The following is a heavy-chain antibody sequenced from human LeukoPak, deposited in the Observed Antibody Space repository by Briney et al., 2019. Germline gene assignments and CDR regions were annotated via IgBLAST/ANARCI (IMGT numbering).Heavy chain of an antibody. Sequence: GSYLLLSCAASGFTFSSYWMHWVRQAPGKGLVWVSRINSDGSRTSYADSVKGRFTISRDNAKNTLYLQMNSLRAEDTAVYYCASDTGRGLNDAFDIWGQGTVVTVSS. V-gene: IGHV3-74*01. CDR3: ASDTGRGLNDAFDI. CDR1: GFTFSSYW. D-gene: IGHD2-8*02. J-gene: IGHJ3*02. CDR2: INSDGSRT.